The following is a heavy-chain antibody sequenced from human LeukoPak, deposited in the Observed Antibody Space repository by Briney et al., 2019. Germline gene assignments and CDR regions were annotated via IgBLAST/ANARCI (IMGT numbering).Heavy chain of an antibody. D-gene: IGHD6-13*01. Sequence: TSETLSLTCAVYGGSFSGYYWSWIRQPPGKGLEWIGEISHSGSTNYNPSLKSRVTISVDTSKNQFSLKLSSVTAADTAVYYCARSAVAAAGPYNWFDPWGQGTLVTVSS. CDR2: ISHSGST. J-gene: IGHJ5*02. CDR1: GGSFSGYY. CDR3: ARSAVAAAGPYNWFDP. V-gene: IGHV4-34*01.